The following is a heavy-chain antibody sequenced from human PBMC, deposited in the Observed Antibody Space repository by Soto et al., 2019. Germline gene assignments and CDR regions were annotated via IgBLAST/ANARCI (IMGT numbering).Heavy chain of an antibody. J-gene: IGHJ4*02. CDR3: ARGYYPTPYYFDY. CDR2: IHYNGNT. V-gene: IGHV4-59*12. D-gene: IGHD3-22*01. CDR1: GGSISSYY. Sequence: PSETLSLTCTVSGGSISSYYWSWIRQPPGKGLEWIGNIHYNGNTKYSPSLKSRVTMSVDTSKNHFSLKLTSVTAADTAVYYCARGYYPTPYYFDYWGQGTLVTVS.